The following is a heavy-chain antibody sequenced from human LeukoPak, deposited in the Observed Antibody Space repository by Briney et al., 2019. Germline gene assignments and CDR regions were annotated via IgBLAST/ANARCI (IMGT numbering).Heavy chain of an antibody. V-gene: IGHV3-30*03. J-gene: IGHJ6*02. CDR2: ISYDGSNK. Sequence: GRSLRLSCAASGFTFSNYGMHWVRQAPGKGLEWVAVISYDGSNKYYVDSVKGRFTISRDNSKNTLYLQMNSLRAEDTAVYYCARFIAVAGTRGVYYYYGMDVWGQGTTVTVSS. CDR3: ARFIAVAGTRGVYYYYGMDV. CDR1: GFTFSNYG. D-gene: IGHD6-19*01.